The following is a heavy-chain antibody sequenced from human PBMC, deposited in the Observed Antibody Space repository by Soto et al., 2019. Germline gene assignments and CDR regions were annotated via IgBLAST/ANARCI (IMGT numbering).Heavy chain of an antibody. Sequence: QVHVVESGGGVVQPGTSLRLSCTASGFSFFNYGFAWIRQAPGKGLEWVAVVTYDSSEKYYADSVKGRFTISRDNCKNTVYLQMDSLQHNDSALYYCGKAGGSELRYFDWPEVGVWGQGTLVTVSS. J-gene: IGHJ4*02. CDR2: VTYDSSEK. V-gene: IGHV3-30*18. D-gene: IGHD3-9*01. CDR3: GKAGGSELRYFDWPEVGV. CDR1: GFSFFNYG.